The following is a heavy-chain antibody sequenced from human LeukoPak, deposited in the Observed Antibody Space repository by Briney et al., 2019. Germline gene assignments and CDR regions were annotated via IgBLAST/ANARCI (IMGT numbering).Heavy chain of an antibody. J-gene: IGHJ4*02. V-gene: IGHV3-7*05. D-gene: IGHD6-19*01. CDR3: ARGRMAVAGSYEY. Sequence: HPGGSLRLSCAASGFTFSSYWMSWVRQAPGKGLEWVANIKQDGSEKYYVDSVKGRFTISRDNAKNSLYLQMNSLRAEDTAVYYCARGRMAVAGSYEYWGQGTLVTVSP. CDR2: IKQDGSEK. CDR1: GFTFSSYW.